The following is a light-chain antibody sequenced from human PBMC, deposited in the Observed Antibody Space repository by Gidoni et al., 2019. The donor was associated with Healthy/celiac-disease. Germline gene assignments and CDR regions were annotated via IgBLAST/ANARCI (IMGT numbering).Light chain of an antibody. CDR2: WAS. J-gene: IGKJ4*01. CDR3: QQYYSTPLT. CDR1: QSVFYSSNNKNY. V-gene: IGKV4-1*01. Sequence: DIVMTQSPDSLAVSLGERATIHCQSSQSVFYSSNNKNYLAWYQQKPGQPPKLLIYWASTRESGVPDRFSGSGSGTDFTLTISSLQAEDVAFYYCQQYYSTPLTFGGGTKVEIK.